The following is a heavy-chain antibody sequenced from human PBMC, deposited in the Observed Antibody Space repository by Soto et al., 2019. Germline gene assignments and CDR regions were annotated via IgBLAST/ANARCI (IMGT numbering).Heavy chain of an antibody. CDR1: GGSISTYY. CDR3: ARGGYSYGRDYGMDV. D-gene: IGHD5-18*01. CDR2: IYYSGGT. V-gene: IGHV4-59*01. J-gene: IGHJ6*02. Sequence: PSETLSLTCTVSGGSISTYYWSWIRQPPGKELDWIGYIYYSGGTNYNPSLKSRVTISLDTSKNQFSLKLTSVTAADTALYYCARGGYSYGRDYGMDVWGQGTTVTVSS.